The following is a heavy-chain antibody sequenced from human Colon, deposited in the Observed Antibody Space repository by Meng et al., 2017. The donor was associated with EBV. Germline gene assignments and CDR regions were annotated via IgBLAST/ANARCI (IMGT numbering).Heavy chain of an antibody. CDR3: ARSLMSIYYGSGNYNTFDF. D-gene: IGHD3-10*01. CDR2: LSSPGPL. V-gene: IGHV4-39*07. J-gene: IGHJ4*02. Sequence: SCPGLFSPSPPLSLPFTFSRVSMPSSSFFLCSLRPPPGKRLPWISCLSSPGPLFYNPSLKSRVTISLDTSKNQFSLKVTSVTAADTAVYYCARSLMSIYYGSGNYNTFDFWGQGTLVTVSS. CDR1: RVSMPSSSFF.